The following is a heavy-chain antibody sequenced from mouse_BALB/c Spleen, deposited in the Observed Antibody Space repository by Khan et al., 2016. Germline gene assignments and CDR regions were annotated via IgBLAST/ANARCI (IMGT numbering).Heavy chain of an antibody. CDR1: GYSITSDYA. J-gene: IGHJ4*01. Sequence: EVQLQESGPGLVKPSQSLSLTCTVTGYSITSDYAWNWIRQFPGNKLEWMGYISYSGSTSYNPSLKSRISITRDTSNNQFFLQLNSVTSEDTATYYCARSAYGSKDAMDYWGQGTSVTVSS. D-gene: IGHD1-1*01. CDR2: ISYSGST. V-gene: IGHV3-2*02. CDR3: ARSAYGSKDAMDY.